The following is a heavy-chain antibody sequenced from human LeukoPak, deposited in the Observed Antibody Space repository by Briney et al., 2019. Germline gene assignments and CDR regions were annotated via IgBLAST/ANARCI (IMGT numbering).Heavy chain of an antibody. V-gene: IGHV3-21*06. Sequence: GGSLRLSCAASGFIFSTYSMNWVRQAPGKGLEWVSSISTSSSYIYYADSVKGRFTISRDNAKHSLYLQISSLTAEDTAVYYCATGYYDLLTGPDYWGQGTLVTVSS. J-gene: IGHJ4*02. CDR1: GFIFSTYS. CDR3: ATGYYDLLTGPDY. D-gene: IGHD3-9*01. CDR2: ISTSSSYI.